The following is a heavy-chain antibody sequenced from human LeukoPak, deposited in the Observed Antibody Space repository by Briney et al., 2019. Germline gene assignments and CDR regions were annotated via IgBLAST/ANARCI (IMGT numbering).Heavy chain of an antibody. CDR1: GFTFSSYW. CDR3: ARVGATVHRIYYYYYYMDV. D-gene: IGHD4-17*01. J-gene: IGHJ6*03. V-gene: IGHV3-7*03. Sequence: PGGSLRLSCAASGFTFSSYWMSWVRQAPGKGLEWVANIKQDGSEKYYVDSVKGRFTISRDNAKNSLYLQMNSLRAEDTALYYCARVGATVHRIYYYYYYMDVWGKGTTVTVSS. CDR2: IKQDGSEK.